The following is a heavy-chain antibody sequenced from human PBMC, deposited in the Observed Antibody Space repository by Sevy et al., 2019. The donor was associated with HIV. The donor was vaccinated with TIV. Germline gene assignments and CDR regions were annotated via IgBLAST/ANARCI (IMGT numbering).Heavy chain of an antibody. CDR2: IKPDGTEQ. D-gene: IGHD3-10*01. J-gene: IGHJ4*02. CDR3: ARDNGAALDY. CDR1: GFTFSNYW. Sequence: GGSLRLSCTVSGFTFSNYWMTWVRQAPGQGLEWVAIIKPDGTEQYSVDSVKGRFTVSRDNAKNILYLQMDSLRAEDTSIYYCARDNGAALDYWGQGTLVTVS. V-gene: IGHV3-7*01.